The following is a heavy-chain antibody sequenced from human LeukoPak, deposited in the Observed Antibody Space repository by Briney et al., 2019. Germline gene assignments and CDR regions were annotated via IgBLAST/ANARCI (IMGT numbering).Heavy chain of an antibody. D-gene: IGHD3-3*01. CDR1: GFTFSSYA. CDR3: AREGGYDFWSGYDY. CDR2: ISYDGSNK. V-gene: IGHV3-30-3*01. Sequence: PGGSLRLSCAASGFTFSSYAMHWVRQAPGKGLEWVAVISYDGSNKYYADSVKGRFTISRDNSKNTLYLQMNSLRAEDTAVYYCAREGGYDFWSGYDYWGQGTLVTVSS. J-gene: IGHJ4*02.